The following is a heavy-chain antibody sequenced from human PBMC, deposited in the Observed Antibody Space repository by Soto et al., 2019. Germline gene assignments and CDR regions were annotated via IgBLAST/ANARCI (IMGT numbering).Heavy chain of an antibody. CDR3: VKDNTCADSG. V-gene: IGHV3-23*01. CDR1: GFTFSSNG. J-gene: IGHJ4*02. D-gene: IGHD2-15*01. CDR2: ISGNSDTT. Sequence: GWSLRLSCAASGFTFSSNGMTWVRQAPGKGLEWVSIISGNSDTTYYADSVKGRFTVSRDNSKNTLYLQMNSLRVEDTAIYYCVKDNTCADSGWGQGTLVT.